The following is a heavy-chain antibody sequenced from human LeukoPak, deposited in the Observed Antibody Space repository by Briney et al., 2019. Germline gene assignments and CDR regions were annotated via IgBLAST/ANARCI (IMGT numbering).Heavy chain of an antibody. D-gene: IGHD3-10*01. CDR1: GFTFSSYS. J-gene: IGHJ4*02. CDR3: ARESSITMVRGPAPSTFYY. V-gene: IGHV3-21*01. CDR2: ISSSSSYI. Sequence: PGGSLRLSCAASGFTFSSYSMNWVRQAPGKGLEWVSSISSSSSYIYYADSVKGRFTISRDNAKNSLYLQKNMRRDEDTDVYYCARESSITMVRGPAPSTFYYWGQGTLVTVSS.